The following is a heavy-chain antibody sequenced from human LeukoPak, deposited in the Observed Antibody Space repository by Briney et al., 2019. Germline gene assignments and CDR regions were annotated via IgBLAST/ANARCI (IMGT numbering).Heavy chain of an antibody. CDR2: MSYDGSNK. D-gene: IGHD4-17*01. CDR3: ARADGDYIGGLGPFDY. CDR1: GLTFSSYA. V-gene: IGHV3-30*04. Sequence: PGGSLRLSCAASGLTFSSYALHWVRQAPGKGLEWVAVMSYDGSNKYYADSVKGRFTISRDNSKSTLYLQMNSLRAEDTAVYYCARADGDYIGGLGPFDYWGQGTLVTVSS. J-gene: IGHJ4*02.